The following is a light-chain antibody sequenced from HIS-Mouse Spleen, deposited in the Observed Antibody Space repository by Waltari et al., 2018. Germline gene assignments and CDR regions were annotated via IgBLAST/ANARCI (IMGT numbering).Light chain of an antibody. Sequence: QSALTQPASVSGSPGQSITISCTGTSSDVGGYNYLSWYQQHPAKAPKLMIYEVSNRPSGVSNRFSGSKSGNTASLTISGLQAEDEADYYCSSYTSSSTLVVFGGGTKLTVL. CDR1: SSDVGGYNY. CDR2: EVS. V-gene: IGLV2-14*01. CDR3: SSYTSSSTLVV. J-gene: IGLJ2*01.